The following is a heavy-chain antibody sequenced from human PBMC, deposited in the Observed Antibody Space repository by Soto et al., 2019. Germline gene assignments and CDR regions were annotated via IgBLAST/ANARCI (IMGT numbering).Heavy chain of an antibody. Sequence: ASVNVSCKASGYTFTRDQIHWVRQAPGQGLEWMGMIDPSGGKTNYAQKFQGRATMTRDTSTRKVYMALSSLRSEDTAIYFCARVMRSLLSITALDSWGKGKLVNVSA. CDR2: IDPSGGKT. V-gene: IGHV1-46*01. D-gene: IGHD5-18*01. J-gene: IGHJ4*02. CDR3: ARVMRSLLSITALDS. CDR1: GYTFTRDQ.